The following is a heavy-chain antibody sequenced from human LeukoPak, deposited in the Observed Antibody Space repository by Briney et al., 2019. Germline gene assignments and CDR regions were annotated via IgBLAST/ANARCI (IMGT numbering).Heavy chain of an antibody. D-gene: IGHD2-8*01. CDR3: ITDVFSLGYCTNGVCRNWFDP. Sequence: GGSLRLSCAASGFTFSNAWMSWVRQAPGKGLEWVGRIKSKTDGGTTDYAAPVKGRFTISRDDSKNTLYLQMNSLKTEDTAVYYCITDVFSLGYCTNGVCRNWFDPWGQGTLVTVSS. CDR2: IKSKTDGGTT. V-gene: IGHV3-15*01. CDR1: GFTFSNAW. J-gene: IGHJ5*02.